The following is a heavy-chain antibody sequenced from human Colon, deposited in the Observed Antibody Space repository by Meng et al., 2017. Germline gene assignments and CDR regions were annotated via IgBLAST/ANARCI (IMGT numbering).Heavy chain of an antibody. D-gene: IGHD1-26*01. CDR3: ARDGSHRRFDS. J-gene: IGHJ5*01. V-gene: IGHV3-11*01. Sequence: VQAVELGGALVKPGGSLSLSCVASGFRFSDDHMACIRQAPGKGLEWISYISVGGSIIYYADSVKGRFTISRDDAKNSVYLQMNSLRAEDTAVYYCARDGSHRRFDSWGQGTLVTVSS. CDR1: GFRFSDDH. CDR2: ISVGGSII.